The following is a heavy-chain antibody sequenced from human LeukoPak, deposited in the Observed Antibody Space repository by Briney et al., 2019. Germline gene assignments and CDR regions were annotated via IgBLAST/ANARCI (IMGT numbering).Heavy chain of an antibody. CDR3: AKDGTITRRGCSGGSCYSWDFDY. CDR2: ISGSGGRT. CDR1: GFTFSIYA. J-gene: IGHJ4*02. D-gene: IGHD2-15*01. V-gene: IGHV3-23*01. Sequence: GGSLRLSCAASGFTFSIYAMNWVRQAPGKGLEWVSAISGSGGRTYYADSVKGRFTISRDNSKNTLYLQMNSLRAEDTAVYYCAKDGTITRRGCSGGSCYSWDFDYWGQGTLVTVSS.